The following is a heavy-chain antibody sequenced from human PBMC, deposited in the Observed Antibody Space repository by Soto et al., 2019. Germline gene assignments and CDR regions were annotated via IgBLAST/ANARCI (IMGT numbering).Heavy chain of an antibody. D-gene: IGHD1-1*01. CDR1: GGSISSGGYS. CDR2: IYHSGST. CDR3: ARGGLSGAWFDP. Sequence: PSETLSLTCAVSGGSISSGGYSWSWIRQPPWKGLEWIGYIYHSGSTYYNPSLESRVTISVDRSKNQFSLKLSSVTAAHTAVYYSARGGLSGAWFDPWGQGXLVTVSS. J-gene: IGHJ5*02. V-gene: IGHV4-30-2*01.